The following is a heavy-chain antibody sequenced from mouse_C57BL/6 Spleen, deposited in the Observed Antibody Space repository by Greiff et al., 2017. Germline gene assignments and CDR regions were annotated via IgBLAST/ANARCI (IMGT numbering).Heavy chain of an antibody. V-gene: IGHV5-4*01. CDR3: ARDRGPFAY. CDR1: GFTFSSYA. CDR2: ISDGGSYT. J-gene: IGHJ3*01. Sequence: EVKLMESGGGLVKPGGSLKLSCAASGFTFSSYAMSWVRQTPEKRLEWVATISDGGSYTYYPDNVQGRFTISRDNAKNNLYLQMSHLKSEDTAMYDCARDRGPFAYWGQGTLVTVSA. D-gene: IGHD3-1*01.